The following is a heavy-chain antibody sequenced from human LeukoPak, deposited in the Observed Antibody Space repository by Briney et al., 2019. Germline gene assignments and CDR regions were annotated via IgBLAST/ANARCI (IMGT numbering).Heavy chain of an antibody. CDR3: GRDYGSGCFVG. Sequence: PSETLSLTCTVSGAYISSYYWSWIRQPAGEGLEWIGRIYTSGSTNYNPSLKSRVTMSVDSSKNQFSLNLNSVTAADTAVYYWGRDYGSGCFVGWGQGALVIVSA. CDR2: IYTSGST. D-gene: IGHD3-10*01. J-gene: IGHJ4*02. V-gene: IGHV4-4*07. CDR1: GAYISSYY.